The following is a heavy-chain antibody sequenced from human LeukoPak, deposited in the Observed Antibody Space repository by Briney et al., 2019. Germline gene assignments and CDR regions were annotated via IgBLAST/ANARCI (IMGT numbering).Heavy chain of an antibody. Sequence: GESLKISCKGSGYSFTSYWIGWVRQMPGKGLEGMGIIYPGDSDTRYSPPFQGQVTISADKSISTAYLQWSSLKASDTAMYYCARQRANYDILTGYYRGPNDAFDIWGQGTMVTVSS. D-gene: IGHD3-9*01. V-gene: IGHV5-51*01. CDR2: IYPGDSDT. CDR3: ARQRANYDILTGYYRGPNDAFDI. J-gene: IGHJ3*02. CDR1: GYSFTSYW.